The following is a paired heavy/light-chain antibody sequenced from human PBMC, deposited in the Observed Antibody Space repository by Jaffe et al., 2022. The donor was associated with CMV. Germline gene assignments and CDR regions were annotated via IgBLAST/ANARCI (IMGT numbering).Light chain of an antibody. V-gene: IGKV2-28*01. CDR1: QSLLHSNGYNY. J-gene: IGKJ2*01. CDR2: LGS. Sequence: DIVMTQSPLSLPVTPGEPASISCRSSQSLLHSNGYNYLDWYLQKPGKSPQLLIYLGSNRASGVPDRFSGSGSGTDFTLKISRVEAEDVGVYYCMQALQTPPSFGQGTKLEIK. CDR3: MQALQTPPS.
Heavy chain of an antibody. V-gene: IGHV4-59*01. D-gene: IGHD3-3*01. J-gene: IGHJ5*02. CDR2: IYYSGST. CDR3: ARGGGYYDFWSGYYRKPYNWFDP. Sequence: QVQLQESGPGLVKPSETLSLTCTVSGGSISSYYWSWIRQPPGKGLEWIGYIYYSGSTNYNPSLKSRVTISVDTSKNQFSLKLSSVTAADTAVYYCARGGGYYDFWSGYYRKPYNWFDPWGQGTLVTVSS. CDR1: GGSISSYY.